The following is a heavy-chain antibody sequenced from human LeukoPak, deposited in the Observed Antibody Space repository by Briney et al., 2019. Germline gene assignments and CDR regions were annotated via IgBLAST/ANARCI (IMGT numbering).Heavy chain of an antibody. CDR2: IYYSGST. D-gene: IGHD6-19*01. CDR3: AREFVVSGWYFDY. Sequence: PSQTLSLTCTVSRGSISSGDYYWSWIRQAPGKGLEWIGYIYYSGSTYYNPSLKSRLTISVDTSKNQFSLKLSSVTAADTAVYYCAREFVVSGWYFDYWGQGTLVTVSS. V-gene: IGHV4-30-4*01. CDR1: RGSISSGDYY. J-gene: IGHJ4*02.